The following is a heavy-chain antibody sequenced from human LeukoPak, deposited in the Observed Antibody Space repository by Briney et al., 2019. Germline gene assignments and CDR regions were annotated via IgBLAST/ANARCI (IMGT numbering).Heavy chain of an antibody. Sequence: SETLSPTCTVSGGSISSYYWSWIRQPPGKGLEWIGYIYYSGSTNYNPSLKSRVTISVDTSKNRFSLKLTSVTAADTAVYYCARLRIPRIAVAGGPDFDYWGQGTLVTVSS. CDR1: GGSISSYY. CDR3: ARLRIPRIAVAGGPDFDY. J-gene: IGHJ4*02. D-gene: IGHD6-19*01. V-gene: IGHV4-59*01. CDR2: IYYSGST.